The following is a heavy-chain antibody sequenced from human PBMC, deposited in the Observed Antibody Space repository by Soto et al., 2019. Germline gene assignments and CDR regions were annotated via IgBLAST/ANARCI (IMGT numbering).Heavy chain of an antibody. CDR1: GFTFSSYS. V-gene: IGHV3-21*01. Sequence: EVQLVESGGGLVKPGGSLRVSCAASGFTFSSYSMNWVRQAPGKGLEWVSSTSSSGSYIYYADSVKGRFTISRDNAKNSLSLQMNSLRAEDTAVYYCARDCRDGYYFDYGGQGTLVTVSS. CDR2: TSSSGSYI. CDR3: ARDCRDGYYFDY. D-gene: IGHD2-15*01. J-gene: IGHJ4*02.